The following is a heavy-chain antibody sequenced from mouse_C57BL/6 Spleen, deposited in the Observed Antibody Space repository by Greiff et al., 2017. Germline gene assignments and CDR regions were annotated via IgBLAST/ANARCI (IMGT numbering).Heavy chain of an antibody. V-gene: IGHV14-1*01. J-gene: IGHJ2*02. CDR2: LDPEDGDT. D-gene: IGHD2-12*01. Sequence: VQLQQSGAELVRPGASVKLSCTASGFNIKDYYMHWVKQRPEQGLEWIGRLDPEDGDTEYAPKFQGKATMTADTSSNPAYLQLSSVTSEDTAVYYCTTYDAGFVNWGQGTSLPVSS. CDR3: TTYDAGFVN. CDR1: GFNIKDYY.